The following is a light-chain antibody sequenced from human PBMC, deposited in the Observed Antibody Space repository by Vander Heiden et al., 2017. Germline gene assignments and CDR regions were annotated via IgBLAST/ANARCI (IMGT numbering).Light chain of an antibody. J-gene: IGLJ2*01. V-gene: IGLV2-8*01. CDR1: NSDIGGYNY. CDR3: SSYAGNNILI. CDR2: EIN. Sequence: QSALTQPPSASGSPGQSVTISCTGTNSDIGGYNYVSWYQQYPGRAPKLMLFEINKRASGVPNRFSGFKSGNTAYLTVSGLHAEDEGDYYCSSYAGNNILIFGGGTTLTVL.